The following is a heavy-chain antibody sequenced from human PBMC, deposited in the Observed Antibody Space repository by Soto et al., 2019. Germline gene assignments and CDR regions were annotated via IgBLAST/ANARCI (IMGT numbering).Heavy chain of an antibody. J-gene: IGHJ5*02. CDR3: ARHSYRYYYGSGSYFDP. V-gene: IGHV4-59*01. CDR2: LYNTGST. Sequence: SETLSLTCTVSGASISRYYWSWIRQSPGKGLEWIGYLYNTGSTIYNPSLKSRVTISVDTSKNQFSLKMNSVTAADTAVYYCARHSYRYYYGSGSYFDPWGQGTLVTVSS. CDR1: GASISRYY. D-gene: IGHD3-10*01.